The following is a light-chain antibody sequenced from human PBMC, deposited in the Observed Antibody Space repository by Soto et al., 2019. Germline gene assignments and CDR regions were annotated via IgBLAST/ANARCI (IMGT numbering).Light chain of an antibody. Sequence: QSVLTQPPSASGAPGQRVTISCTGSSSNIGAGRDVHWYQQLPGTAPRLLIYGNNNRPSGVPDRFAASKSGTSASLAITGLQAEYEAEFDCQSFDSSRSAYVFGTGTKLTVL. CDR3: QSFDSSRSAYV. J-gene: IGLJ1*01. CDR2: GNN. V-gene: IGLV1-40*01. CDR1: SSNIGAGRD.